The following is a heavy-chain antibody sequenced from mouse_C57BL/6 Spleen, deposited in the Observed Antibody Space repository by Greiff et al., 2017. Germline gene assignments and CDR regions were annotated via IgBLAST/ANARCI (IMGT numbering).Heavy chain of an antibody. J-gene: IGHJ2*01. CDR3: ARYYYGSSYDYFDY. Sequence: LQESGPELVKPGASVKISCKASGYAFSSSWMNWVKQRPGKGLEWIGRIYPGDGDTNYNGKFKGKATLTADKSSSTAYMQLSSLTSEDSAVYFCARYYYGSSYDYFDYWGQGTTRTVSS. D-gene: IGHD1-1*01. V-gene: IGHV1-82*01. CDR2: IYPGDGDT. CDR1: GYAFSSSW.